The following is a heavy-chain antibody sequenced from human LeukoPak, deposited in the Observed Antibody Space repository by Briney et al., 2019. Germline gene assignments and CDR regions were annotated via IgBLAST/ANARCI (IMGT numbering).Heavy chain of an antibody. CDR2: INHSGST. CDR1: GGSFSGYY. CDR3: ARRRMGAKSWFDP. V-gene: IGHV4-34*01. D-gene: IGHD1-26*01. J-gene: IGHJ5*02. Sequence: SETLSLTCAVYGGSFSGYYWSWIRQPPGKGLEWIGEINHSGSTNYNPSLKSRVTISVDTSKNQFSLKLSSVTAADTAVYYCARRRMGAKSWFDPWGQGTLVTVSS.